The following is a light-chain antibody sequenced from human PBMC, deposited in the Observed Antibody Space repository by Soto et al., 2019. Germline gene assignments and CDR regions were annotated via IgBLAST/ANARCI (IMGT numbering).Light chain of an antibody. CDR1: SSNIGRNT. CDR2: SND. Sequence: QSVLTQPPSASGTPGQRVSISCSGSSSNIGRNTVNWYQQLPGTAPKVLIYSNDQRPSGVPDRFSGSKSGTSASLAISGLQSEDEDDYYCAAWDDSLNGQGVFGGGTKLTVL. J-gene: IGLJ3*02. V-gene: IGLV1-44*01. CDR3: AAWDDSLNGQGV.